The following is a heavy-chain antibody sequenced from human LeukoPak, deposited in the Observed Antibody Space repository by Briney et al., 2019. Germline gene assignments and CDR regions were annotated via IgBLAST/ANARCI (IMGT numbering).Heavy chain of an antibody. V-gene: IGHV7-4-1*02. CDR1: GYNFISHA. D-gene: IGHD6-19*01. CDR3: ARDFRQWLRAFDI. J-gene: IGHJ3*02. Sequence: GASVKVSCKASGYNFISHAMNWVRQAPGQGLEWMGWINTNTGTPTYAQAFTGRFVFSLDTSVSTAYLQISSLKAEDTAVYYCARDFRQWLRAFDIWGQGTTVTVSS. CDR2: INTNTGTP.